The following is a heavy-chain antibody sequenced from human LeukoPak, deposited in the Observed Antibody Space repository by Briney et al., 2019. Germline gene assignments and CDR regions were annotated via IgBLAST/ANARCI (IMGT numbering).Heavy chain of an antibody. D-gene: IGHD6-13*01. Sequence: PSETLSLTCTVSGGSISSYYWSWIRQPAGKGLEWIGRIYTSGSTNYNPSLKSRVTMSVDTSKNQFSLKLSSVTAADTAVYYCAREVHEQQPLYYYYYYMDVWGKGTTVTISS. CDR3: AREVHEQQPLYYYYYYMDV. J-gene: IGHJ6*03. V-gene: IGHV4-4*07. CDR2: IYTSGST. CDR1: GGSISSYY.